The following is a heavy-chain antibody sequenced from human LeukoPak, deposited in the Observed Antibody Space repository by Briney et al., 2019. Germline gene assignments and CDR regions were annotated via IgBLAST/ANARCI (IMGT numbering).Heavy chain of an antibody. D-gene: IGHD5-18*01. CDR3: ARGLTAMVWDAFDI. V-gene: IGHV3-21*01. Sequence: GGSLRLSCAASGFTFSSYSMNWVRQAPGKGLEWVSSISSSSSYIYYADSVKGRFTISRDNAKNSLYLQMNSLRAEDTAVYFCARGLTAMVWDAFDIWGQGRMVTVSS. CDR1: GFTFSSYS. J-gene: IGHJ3*02. CDR2: ISSSSSYI.